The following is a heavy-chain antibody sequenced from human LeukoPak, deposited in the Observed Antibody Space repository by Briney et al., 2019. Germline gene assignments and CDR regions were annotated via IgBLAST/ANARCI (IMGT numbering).Heavy chain of an antibody. Sequence: ASVKVSCKASGYIFTNYYLHWVRQAPGQGLEWVGIINPGDASTSYAQKFQGRATMTRDTSTSTVNMDLSSLRSEDTAMYYCARVYCSGGSCYGEVFDYWGQGTLVTVSS. D-gene: IGHD2-15*01. CDR1: GYIFTNYY. J-gene: IGHJ4*02. CDR3: ARVYCSGGSCYGEVFDY. V-gene: IGHV1-46*01. CDR2: INPGDAST.